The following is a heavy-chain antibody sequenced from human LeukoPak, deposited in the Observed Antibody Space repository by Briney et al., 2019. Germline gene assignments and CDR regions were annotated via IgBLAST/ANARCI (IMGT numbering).Heavy chain of an antibody. CDR1: GGSISSYY. CDR2: IYYSGST. Sequence: SETLSLTCTVSGGSISSYYWSWIRQPPGKGLEGIGYIYYSGSTNYNPSLKSRVTISVDTSKNQFSLKLSSVTAADTAVYYCARDTRVGIAVAGTYRWFDPWGQGTLVTVSS. D-gene: IGHD6-19*01. J-gene: IGHJ5*02. CDR3: ARDTRVGIAVAGTYRWFDP. V-gene: IGHV4-59*01.